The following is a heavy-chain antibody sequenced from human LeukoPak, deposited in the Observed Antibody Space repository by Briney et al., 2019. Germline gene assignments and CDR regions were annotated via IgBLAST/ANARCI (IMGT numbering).Heavy chain of an antibody. D-gene: IGHD1-1*01. CDR2: INTNTGNP. J-gene: IGHJ4*02. V-gene: IGHV7-4-1*02. CDR1: GYTFTNYH. Sequence: ASVKVSCKASGYTFTNYHMNWVRQAPGQGLEWMGWINTNTGNPTYAQGFTGRSVFSLDTSVSTAYLQISSLKAEDTAVYYCARDWGGWNQAYWGQGTLVTVSS. CDR3: ARDWGGWNQAY.